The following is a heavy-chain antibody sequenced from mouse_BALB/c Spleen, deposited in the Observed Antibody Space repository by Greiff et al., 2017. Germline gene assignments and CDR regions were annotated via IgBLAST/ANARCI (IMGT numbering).Heavy chain of an antibody. CDR3: ARVRITTPAWFAY. V-gene: IGHV3-6*02. CDR2: ISYDGSN. D-gene: IGHD2-4*01. Sequence: EVQLQESGPGLVKPSQSLSLTCSVTGYSITSGYYWNWIRQFPGNILEWMGYISYDGSNNYNPSLKNRISITRDTSKNQFFLKLNSVTTEDTATYYCARVRITTPAWFAYWGQGTLVTVSA. J-gene: IGHJ3*01. CDR1: GYSITSGYY.